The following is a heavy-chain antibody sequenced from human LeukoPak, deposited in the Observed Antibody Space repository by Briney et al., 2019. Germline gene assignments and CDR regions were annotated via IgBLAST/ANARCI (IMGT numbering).Heavy chain of an antibody. CDR3: ARGGGSSWCLDC. V-gene: IGHV3-48*03. CDR1: GFTFSSIA. CDR2: ISTSDTTI. Sequence: PGQSLRLSCAASGFTFSSIAMHWVRQAPGKGLEWVSYISTSDTTIYYADSVKGRFTISRDNAKNSLYLQMNSLRVEDTAVYYCARGGGSSWCLDCWGQGTLVTVSS. J-gene: IGHJ4*02. D-gene: IGHD6-13*01.